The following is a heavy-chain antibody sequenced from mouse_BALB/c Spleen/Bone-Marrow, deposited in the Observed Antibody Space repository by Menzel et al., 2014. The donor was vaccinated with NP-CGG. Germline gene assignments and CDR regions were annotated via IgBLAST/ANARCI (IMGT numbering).Heavy chain of an antibody. V-gene: IGHV5-9-3*01. CDR2: ISSGGSYT. CDR3: ARHDYAY. J-gene: IGHJ3*01. Sequence: EVKLVESGGGLVKPGGSLKLSCAASGFTFSSYAMSWVRQTPEKRLEWVATISSGGSYTYYPDSVKGRFTISRDNAKNTLYLQMSSLMSEHTAMYYCARHDYAYWGQGTLVTVSA. D-gene: IGHD2-4*01. CDR1: GFTFSSYA.